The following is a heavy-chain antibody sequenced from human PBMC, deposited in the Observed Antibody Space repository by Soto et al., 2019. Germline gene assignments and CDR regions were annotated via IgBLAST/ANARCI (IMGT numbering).Heavy chain of an antibody. CDR3: ATLPPRIEVTVLPIPT. Sequence: SETLSLTCAVYGGSFGAYSWTWIRQTPGKGLEWIGEINYSGTTYYNPPLEGRATISVDTSKNQFSLKVKYVTAADTAVYYCATLPPRIEVTVLPIPTWGQGTLVTVSS. V-gene: IGHV4-34*01. J-gene: IGHJ5*02. D-gene: IGHD2-15*01. CDR1: GGSFGAYS. CDR2: INYSGTT.